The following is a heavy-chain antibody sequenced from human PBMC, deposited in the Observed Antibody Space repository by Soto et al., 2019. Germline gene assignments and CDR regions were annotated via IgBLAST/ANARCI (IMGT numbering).Heavy chain of an antibody. CDR2: INHSGST. V-gene: IGHV4-34*01. CDR1: GGRVWVYY. D-gene: IGHD3-22*01. Sequence: PSDTTSIASAACGGRVWVYYCGGFRQHPGKGLEWIGEINHSGSTNYNPSLKSRVTISVDTSKNQFSLKLSSVTAADTAVYYCARLSSITMIVVVPLGFDYWGQGTLVTVSS. CDR3: ARLSSITMIVVVPLGFDY. J-gene: IGHJ4*02.